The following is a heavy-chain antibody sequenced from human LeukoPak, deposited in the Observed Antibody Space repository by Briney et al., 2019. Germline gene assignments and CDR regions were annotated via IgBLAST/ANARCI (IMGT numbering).Heavy chain of an antibody. J-gene: IGHJ6*03. CDR2: IKQDGSEK. D-gene: IGHD3-3*01. CDR1: GFTFSSYW. V-gene: IGHV3-7*01. Sequence: AVSLRLFCAASGFTFSSYWMSWVRQAPGKGLEWVANIKQDGSEKYCVDSVKGRFTISRDNAKNSLYLQMNSLRAEDTAVYYCASHPYYDFWSGPNNYYYYMDVWGKGTTVTVSS. CDR3: ASHPYYDFWSGPNNYYYYMDV.